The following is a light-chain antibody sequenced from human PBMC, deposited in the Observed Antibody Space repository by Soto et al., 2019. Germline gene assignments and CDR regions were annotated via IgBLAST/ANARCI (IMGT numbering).Light chain of an antibody. CDR2: DVS. V-gene: IGLV2-8*01. Sequence: QSVLTQPPSASGSPGQSVTISCTGTSSDVGGYNYVSWYQQHPGKAPKLMIYDVSERPSGVPDRFSGSKSGNTASLTVSGLLAEDDADYYCSSYAGSNHVVFGTGTKLTVL. CDR3: SSYAGSNHVV. J-gene: IGLJ1*01. CDR1: SSDVGGYNY.